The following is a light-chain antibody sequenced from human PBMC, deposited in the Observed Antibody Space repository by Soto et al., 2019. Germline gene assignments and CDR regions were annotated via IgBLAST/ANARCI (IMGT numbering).Light chain of an antibody. V-gene: IGKV1-9*01. CDR3: QQVETYPWT. CDR1: QAVSSY. J-gene: IGKJ1*01. CDR2: GAS. Sequence: IQLTQSPSSLPASVGDRVTITCRASQAVSSYLAWYQQKPGMAPKLLIYGASTLQSGVPPRFSGSGSGTDFTLTSNALQPEDSATYFCQQVETYPWTFGQGTKVEVK.